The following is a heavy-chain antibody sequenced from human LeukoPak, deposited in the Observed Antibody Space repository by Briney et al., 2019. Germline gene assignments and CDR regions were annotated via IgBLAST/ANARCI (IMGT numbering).Heavy chain of an antibody. CDR1: GYTLTELS. D-gene: IGHD2-21*01. CDR2: FDPEDGET. CDR3: AAYYCGGDCYFLDAFDI. Sequence: ASVKVSCKVSGYTLTELSMHWVRQAPGKGLEWMGGFDPEDGETVYAQKFQGRVTMTEDTSTDTAYVELSSLRSEDTAVYYCAAYYCGGDCYFLDAFDIWGQGTMVTVSS. J-gene: IGHJ3*02. V-gene: IGHV1-24*01.